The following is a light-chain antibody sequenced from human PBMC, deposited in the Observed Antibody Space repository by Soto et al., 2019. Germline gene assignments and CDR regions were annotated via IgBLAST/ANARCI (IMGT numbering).Light chain of an antibody. CDR1: NIGSKS. Sequence: YELTQPPSVSVAPGKTARITCGGNNIGSKSVHWYQQKPGQAPVLVIYYDSDRPSGIPERFSGSNSGNTATLTISRVEAGDEADYYCQVWDSRGVFGTGTKVTVL. CDR3: QVWDSRGV. CDR2: YDS. J-gene: IGLJ1*01. V-gene: IGLV3-21*04.